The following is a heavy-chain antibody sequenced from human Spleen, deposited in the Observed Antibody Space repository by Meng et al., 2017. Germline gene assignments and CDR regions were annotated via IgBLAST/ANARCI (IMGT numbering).Heavy chain of an antibody. Sequence: QLQQSGPGLVKRSPTPSLTGAIAGDSVASNSAAWTWIRQSPSRGLEWLGMTYYRSKWYTDYAVSVKGRITIKPDTSKNQFFLQLNSGTPEDTAVYYCERGYNYNYWGQGTLVTVSS. CDR3: ERGYNYNY. V-gene: IGHV6-1*01. CDR2: TYYRSKWYT. CDR1: GDSVASNSAA. J-gene: IGHJ4*02. D-gene: IGHD5-18*01.